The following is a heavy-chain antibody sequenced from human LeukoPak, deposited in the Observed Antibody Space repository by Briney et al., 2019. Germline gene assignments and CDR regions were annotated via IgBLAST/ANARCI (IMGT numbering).Heavy chain of an antibody. J-gene: IGHJ5*02. V-gene: IGHV4-39*07. CDR3: ARVGRGNVAAYPNWLDP. D-gene: IGHD3-10*01. Sequence: KPSETLSLTCTVSGGSISSNSHYWGWIRQPPGTGLEWIANIFHNGNTAYNPSLKRRVTISIDTSQNQLSLRLSSVTAADTAVYYCARVGRGNVAAYPNWLDPWGQGTVVTVSS. CDR1: GGSISSNSHY. CDR2: IFHNGNT.